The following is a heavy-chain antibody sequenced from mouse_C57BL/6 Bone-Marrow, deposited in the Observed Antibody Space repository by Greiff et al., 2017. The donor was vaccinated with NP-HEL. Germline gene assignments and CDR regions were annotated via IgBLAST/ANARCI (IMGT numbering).Heavy chain of an antibody. V-gene: IGHV5-4*01. CDR3: AREGFITTPLRYFDV. D-gene: IGHD1-1*01. CDR2: ISDGGSYT. J-gene: IGHJ1*03. Sequence: EVQVVESGGGLVKPGGSLKLSCAASGFTFSSYAMSWVRQTPEKRLEWVATISDGGSYTYYPDNVKGRFTISRDNAKNNLYLQMSHLKSEDTAMYYCAREGFITTPLRYFDVWGTGTTVTVSS. CDR1: GFTFSSYA.